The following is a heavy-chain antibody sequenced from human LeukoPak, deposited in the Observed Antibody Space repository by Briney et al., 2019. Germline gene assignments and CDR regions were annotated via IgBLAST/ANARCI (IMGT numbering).Heavy chain of an antibody. D-gene: IGHD2-15*01. CDR2: IYGRGST. J-gene: IGHJ4*02. CDR3: ASLYCSAGSCFVDY. CDR1: GFTISDNY. Sequence: PGGSLRLSCAVSGFTISDNYMSWVRQAPGKGLERVSVIYGRGSTSYTDSVKGRFTISRDNSKNTVYLQMNSLRAEDTAVYYCASLYCSAGSCFVDYWGQGTLVSVSA. V-gene: IGHV3-53*01.